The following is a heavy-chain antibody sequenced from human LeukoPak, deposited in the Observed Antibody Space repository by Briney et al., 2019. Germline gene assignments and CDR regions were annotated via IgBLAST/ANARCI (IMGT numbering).Heavy chain of an antibody. J-gene: IGHJ5*02. CDR2: ISYSGST. CDR1: GGSISSYY. Sequence: SETLSLTCTVSGGSISSYYWSWIRQPPGKGLECIGYISYSGSTNSSPSLKSRVTISVDTSKNQFSLKLSSVTAAETAVYYCARVENYGSGSSEYWFDPWGQGTLVTVSS. V-gene: IGHV4-59*01. CDR3: ARVENYGSGSSEYWFDP. D-gene: IGHD3-10*01.